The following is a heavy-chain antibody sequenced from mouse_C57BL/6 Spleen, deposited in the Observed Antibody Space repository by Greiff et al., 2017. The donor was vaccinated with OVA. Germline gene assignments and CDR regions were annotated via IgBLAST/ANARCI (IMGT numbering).Heavy chain of an antibody. D-gene: IGHD1-1*01. Sequence: QVQPQQSGAELVRPGASVTLSCKASGYTFTDYEMHWVKQTPVHGLEWIGAIDPETGGTAYNQKFKGKAILTADKSSSTAYMELRSLTSEDSAVYYCTRGGYYYGSSYGYWGQGTTLTVSS. CDR1: GYTFTDYE. J-gene: IGHJ2*01. V-gene: IGHV1-15*01. CDR3: TRGGYYYGSSYGY. CDR2: IDPETGGT.